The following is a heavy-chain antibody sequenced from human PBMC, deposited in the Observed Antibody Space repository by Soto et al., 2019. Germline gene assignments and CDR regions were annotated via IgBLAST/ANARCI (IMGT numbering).Heavy chain of an antibody. CDR2: IYYSGST. D-gene: IGHD6-19*01. CDR1: GGSISSSSYY. Sequence: SETLSLTFTVSGGSISSSSYYWGWIRQPPGKGLEWIGSIYYSGSTYYNPSLKSRVTISVDTSKNQFSLKLSSVTAADTAVYYCTVTVAGDIDYWGQGTLVTVSS. V-gene: IGHV4-39*01. J-gene: IGHJ4*02. CDR3: TVTVAGDIDY.